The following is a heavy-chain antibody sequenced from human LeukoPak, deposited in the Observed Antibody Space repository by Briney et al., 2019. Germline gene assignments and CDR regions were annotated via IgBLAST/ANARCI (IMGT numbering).Heavy chain of an antibody. D-gene: IGHD6-13*01. CDR1: GFTLSNYW. J-gene: IGHJ3*02. V-gene: IGHV3-48*02. CDR3: ARDRGKQQLVLDAFDI. Sequence: GGSLRLSCAASGFTLSNYWMHWVRQAPGKGLEWVSYISSSSSTIYYADSVKGRFTISRDNAKNSLYLQMNSLRDEDTAVYYCARDRGKQQLVLDAFDIWGQGTMVTVSS. CDR2: ISSSSSTI.